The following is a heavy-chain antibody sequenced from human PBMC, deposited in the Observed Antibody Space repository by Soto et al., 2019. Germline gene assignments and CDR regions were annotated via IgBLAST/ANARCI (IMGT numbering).Heavy chain of an antibody. J-gene: IGHJ4*02. CDR2: ISAHNGNT. Sequence: QVHLVQSGAEVKKPGASVKVSCKGSGYDFTTYGITWVRQAPGQGLEWMAWISAHNGNTDYAQKLQGRVTVTRDTPTSTAYRERRSLSSDDTAVYYCARGRYGDSWGQGALVPVSS. V-gene: IGHV1-18*01. CDR1: GYDFTTYG. CDR3: ARGRYGDS. D-gene: IGHD1-1*01.